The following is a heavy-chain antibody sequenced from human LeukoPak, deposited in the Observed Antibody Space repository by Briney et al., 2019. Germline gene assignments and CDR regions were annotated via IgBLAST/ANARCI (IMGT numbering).Heavy chain of an antibody. Sequence: SETLSLTCAVYGGSFSGYYWSWIRQPPGKGLEWIGEINHSGSTNYNPSLKSRVTISVDTSKNQFSLKLSSVTAADTAVYYCASQLTEYYYYYMDVWGKGTTVTVSS. V-gene: IGHV4-34*01. J-gene: IGHJ6*03. CDR2: INHSGST. D-gene: IGHD1-1*01. CDR1: GGSFSGYY. CDR3: ASQLTEYYYYYMDV.